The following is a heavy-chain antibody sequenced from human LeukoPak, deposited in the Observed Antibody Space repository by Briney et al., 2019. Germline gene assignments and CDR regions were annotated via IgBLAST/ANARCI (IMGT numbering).Heavy chain of an antibody. V-gene: IGHV5-51*01. Sequence: GESLKISCKASGYVLIRHWIGWVRQVPGKGLEWLGVIHPEDSYSRYNTAFQGQATLSVDESTSTAYLQSSSLKASDTAIYYCARQNHYYYYMDVWGRGTTVTVSS. CDR3: ARQNHYYYYMDV. CDR2: IHPEDSYS. CDR1: GYVLIRHW. J-gene: IGHJ6*03.